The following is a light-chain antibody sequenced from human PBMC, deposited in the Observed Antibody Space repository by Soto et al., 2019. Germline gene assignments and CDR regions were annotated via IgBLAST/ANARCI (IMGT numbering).Light chain of an antibody. Sequence: QSVLTQPPSASGAPGQRVTISCTGSSSNIGAGYDVHWYQQLPGTAPKLLIYGNSNRPSGVPDRFSGSKSGTSASLAITGLQAEDEADYYCQSYDSSLSGLVVFGGGTKPTVL. CDR2: GNS. CDR1: SSNIGAGYD. CDR3: QSYDSSLSGLVV. V-gene: IGLV1-40*01. J-gene: IGLJ2*01.